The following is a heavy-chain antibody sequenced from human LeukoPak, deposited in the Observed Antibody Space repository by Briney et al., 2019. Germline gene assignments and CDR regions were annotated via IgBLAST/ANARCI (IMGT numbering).Heavy chain of an antibody. CDR3: AKVAGYSYGSFDY. V-gene: IGHV3-23*01. CDR2: ISGSGGST. D-gene: IGHD5-18*01. Sequence: GGSLRLSCAASGFTFSSYGMHWVRQAPGKGLEWVSAISGSGGSTYYADSVKGRFTISRDNSKNTLYLQMNSLRAEDTAVYYCAKVAGYSYGSFDYWGQGTLVTVSS. CDR1: GFTFSSYG. J-gene: IGHJ4*02.